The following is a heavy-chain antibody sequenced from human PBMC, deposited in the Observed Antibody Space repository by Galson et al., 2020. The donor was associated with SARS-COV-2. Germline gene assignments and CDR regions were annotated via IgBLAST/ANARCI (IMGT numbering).Heavy chain of an antibody. CDR2: INRDGSGT. V-gene: IGHV3-74*01. J-gene: IGHJ6*02. Sequence: GESLKISCAVSGFTFSRHWMHWVRQVPGKGLVWVSRINRDGSGTRYADSVKGRFTISRDNAKNTLYLQMNSLRAEDSGVYYCARVGDWDDESIKIFHYYYGMDVWGLGTTVTVSS. CDR1: GFTFSRHW. D-gene: IGHD1-1*01. CDR3: ARVGDWDDESIKIFHYYYGMDV.